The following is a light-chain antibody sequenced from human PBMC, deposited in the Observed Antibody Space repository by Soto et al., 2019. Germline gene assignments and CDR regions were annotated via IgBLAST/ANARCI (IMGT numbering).Light chain of an antibody. CDR3: QQYDNLPLT. J-gene: IGKJ4*01. CDR2: DAS. CDR1: QDISNH. V-gene: IGKV1-33*01. Sequence: IQMTQSPSSLSASVGDRVTITCQASQDISNHLNWYQQKPGKAPKLLIYDASNLETGVPSRFSGSGSGTDFTFTISSLQPEDIATYYCQQYDNLPLTFGGGTKVDNK.